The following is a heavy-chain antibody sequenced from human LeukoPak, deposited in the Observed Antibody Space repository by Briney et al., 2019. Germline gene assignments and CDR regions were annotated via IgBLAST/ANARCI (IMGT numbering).Heavy chain of an antibody. CDR1: GYTSTTYY. J-gene: IGHJ4*02. CDR2: INPSGGST. Sequence: ASVKVSCKASGYTSTTYYFHWVRQAPGQGLEWMGIINPSGGSTSYAQKFQDRVTMTRDTSTSTLYMELTSLRSEDTAVYYCARDVSGGNCLFDYWGQGTLVTVSS. D-gene: IGHD2-15*01. V-gene: IGHV1-46*01. CDR3: ARDVSGGNCLFDY.